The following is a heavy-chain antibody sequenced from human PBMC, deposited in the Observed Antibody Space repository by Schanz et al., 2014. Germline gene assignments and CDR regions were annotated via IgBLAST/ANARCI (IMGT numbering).Heavy chain of an antibody. CDR2: IMPLRGIG. J-gene: IGHJ5*02. CDR1: GGTFSTYP. Sequence: QVQLVQSGAEVKKPGSSMKVSCKASGGTFSTYPINWLRQAPGQGLEWMGRIMPLRGIGNNAWKFQDRLTITADKSMNITYMELSSLGTEDTAVYYCTRLRRADPNGFDVWGQGTLVTVSS. D-gene: IGHD6-19*01. CDR3: TRLRRADPNGFDV. V-gene: IGHV1-69*02.